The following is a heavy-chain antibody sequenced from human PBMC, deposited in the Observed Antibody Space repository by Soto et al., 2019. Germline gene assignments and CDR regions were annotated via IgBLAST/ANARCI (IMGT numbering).Heavy chain of an antibody. J-gene: IGHJ6*02. CDR3: ARDRTGEYDILTGAYSYYYGMDV. CDR1: GFTFSSYS. V-gene: IGHV3-21*01. CDR2: ISSSSSYI. D-gene: IGHD3-9*01. Sequence: GGSLRLSCAASGFTFSSYSMNWVRQAPGKGLEWVSSISSSSSYIYYADSVKGRFTISRDNAKNSLYLQMNSLRAEDTAVYYCARDRTGEYDILTGAYSYYYGMDVWGQGTTVTVSS.